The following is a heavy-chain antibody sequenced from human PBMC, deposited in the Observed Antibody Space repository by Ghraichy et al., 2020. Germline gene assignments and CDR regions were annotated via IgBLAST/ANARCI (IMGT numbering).Heavy chain of an antibody. CDR2: IIPILGIA. D-gene: IGHD5-18*01. J-gene: IGHJ6*03. V-gene: IGHV1-69*04. CDR3: AAGSYGYLYYYYYYMDV. CDR1: GGTFSSYA. Sequence: SVKVSCKASGGTFSSYAISWVRQAPGQGLEWMGRIIPILGIANYAQKFQGRVTITADKSTSTAYMELSSLRSEDTAVYYCAAGSYGYLYYYYYYMDVWGKGTTVTVSS.